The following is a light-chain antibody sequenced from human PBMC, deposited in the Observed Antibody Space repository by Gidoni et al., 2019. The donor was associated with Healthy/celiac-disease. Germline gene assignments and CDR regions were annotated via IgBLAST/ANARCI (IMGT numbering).Light chain of an antibody. J-gene: IGKJ1*01. Sequence: DIKMTQSPSTLSASVGDRVTSTCRASQSISSWLAWYQQKPGKAPKLLIYKASSLESGVPSRFSGSGSGTEFTLTISSLQPDDFATYYCQQYNSYWTFGQGTKVEIK. V-gene: IGKV1-5*03. CDR3: QQYNSYWT. CDR2: KAS. CDR1: QSISSW.